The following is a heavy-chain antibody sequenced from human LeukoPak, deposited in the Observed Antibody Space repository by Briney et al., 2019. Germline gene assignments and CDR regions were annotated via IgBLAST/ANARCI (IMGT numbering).Heavy chain of an antibody. CDR3: AREPSTVVTNPFDY. V-gene: IGHV1-69*04. D-gene: IGHD4-23*01. J-gene: IGHJ4*02. CDR1: GGTFSSYA. Sequence: GASVKVSCKASGGTFSSYAISWVRQAPGQGLEWMARIIHILGIANYAQKFQGRVTITADKSTSTAYMELSSLRSEDTAVYYCAREPSTVVTNPFDYWGQGTLVTVSS. CDR2: IIHILGIA.